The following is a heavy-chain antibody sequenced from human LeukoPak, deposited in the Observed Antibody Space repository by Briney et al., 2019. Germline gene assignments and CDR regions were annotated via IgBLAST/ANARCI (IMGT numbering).Heavy chain of an antibody. V-gene: IGHV3-7*01. CDR2: MNQNGREK. J-gene: IGHJ4*02. D-gene: IGHD3-10*01. CDR3: IGLGENY. CDR1: GFTFGSHW. Sequence: GGSLRLSCTVSGFTFGSHWMAWARQAPGKGLEWVANMNQNGREKYYADSVGGRFTISRDNAKNSLYLEMNGLRAEDTAVYYCIGLGENYWGQGTLVTVSS.